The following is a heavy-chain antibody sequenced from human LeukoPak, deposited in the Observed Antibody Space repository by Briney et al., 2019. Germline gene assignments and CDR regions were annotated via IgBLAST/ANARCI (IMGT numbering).Heavy chain of an antibody. CDR2: INPNSGGT. CDR1: GYTFTGYY. D-gene: IGHD6-13*01. CDR3: AREYSSSWYAYYYYYYYMDV. Sequence: ASVKVSCKASGYTFTGYYMHWVRQAPGQGLEWMGWINPNSGGTNYAQKFQGRVTMTRDTSISTAYMELSRLRSDDTAVYYCAREYSSSWYAYYYYYYYMDVWGKGTTVTVSS. V-gene: IGHV1-2*02. J-gene: IGHJ6*03.